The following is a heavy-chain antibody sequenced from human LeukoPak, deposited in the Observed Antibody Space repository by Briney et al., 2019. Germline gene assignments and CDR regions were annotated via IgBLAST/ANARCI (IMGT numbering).Heavy chain of an antibody. CDR3: ARDVLAVADLQYFQH. CDR1: GGSISSSSYY. J-gene: IGHJ1*01. CDR2: IYYSGSP. Sequence: KASETLSLTCTVSGGSISSSSYYWGWIRQPPGKGLEWIGSIYYSGSPYYNPSLKSRVTISVDTSKNQFSLNLSSVTAADTAVYYCARDVLAVADLQYFQHWGQGTLVTVSS. V-gene: IGHV4-39*07. D-gene: IGHD6-19*01.